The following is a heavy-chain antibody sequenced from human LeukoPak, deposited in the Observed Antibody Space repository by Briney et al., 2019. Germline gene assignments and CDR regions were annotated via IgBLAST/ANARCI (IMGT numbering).Heavy chain of an antibody. D-gene: IGHD5-18*01. CDR2: MNPNSGNT. CDR3: ARGRGYSYGPDY. V-gene: IGHV1-8*01. CDR1: GYTFTSYD. J-gene: IGHJ4*02. Sequence: GASVKISCKASGYTFTSYDINWVRQATGQGLEWMGWMNPNSGNTGYAQKFQGRVTMTRNTSISTAYMELSSLRSEDTAVYYCARGRGYSYGPDYWGQGTLVTVSS.